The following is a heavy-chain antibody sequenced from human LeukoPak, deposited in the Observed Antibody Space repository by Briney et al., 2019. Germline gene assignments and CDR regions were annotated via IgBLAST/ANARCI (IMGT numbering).Heavy chain of an antibody. Sequence: ASVKVSCKASGYTFTSYGISWVRQAPGQGLEWMGWISAYNGNTNYAQKLQGRVTMTTDTSTSTAYMELRSLRSDDTAVYYCARDMVYQSTTLYYGMDVWGKGTTLTVPS. D-gene: IGHD2-8*01. CDR1: GYTFTSYG. CDR3: ARDMVYQSTTLYYGMDV. CDR2: ISAYNGNT. J-gene: IGHJ6*04. V-gene: IGHV1-18*04.